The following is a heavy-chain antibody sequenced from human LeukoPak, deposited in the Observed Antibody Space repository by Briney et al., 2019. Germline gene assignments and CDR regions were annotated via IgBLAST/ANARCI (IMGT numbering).Heavy chain of an antibody. CDR1: GYTFTDYS. CDR2: MNPNSGGT. V-gene: IGHV1-2*02. CDR3: ARESPRSGDYYGDDAFDI. J-gene: IGHJ3*02. D-gene: IGHD2-21*02. Sequence: GASVKVSCKASGYTFTDYSMHWVRQAPGQGLEWMGWMNPNSGGTNHAQTFQGRVTMTRDTSISTAYMELTSLRSDGTAVYYCARESPRSGDYYGDDAFDIWGQGTMVTVSS.